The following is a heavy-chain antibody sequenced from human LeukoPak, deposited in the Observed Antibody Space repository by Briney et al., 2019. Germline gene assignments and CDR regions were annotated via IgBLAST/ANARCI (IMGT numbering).Heavy chain of an antibody. CDR1: GGTFSSYA. CDR3: ASFAQLAHCSNGNCYDWFDP. D-gene: IGHD2-15*01. V-gene: IGHV1-69*13. J-gene: IGHJ5*02. CDR2: IIPIFGTA. Sequence: SVKVSCKASGGTFSSYAISWVRQAPGQGLEWMGGIIPIFGTANYAQKFQGRVTIIADESTSTVHMELSSLRSEDTAVYYCASFAQLAHCSNGNCYDWFDPWGQGTPVIVSS.